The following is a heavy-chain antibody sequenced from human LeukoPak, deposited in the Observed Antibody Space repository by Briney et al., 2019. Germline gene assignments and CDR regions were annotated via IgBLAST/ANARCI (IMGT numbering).Heavy chain of an antibody. V-gene: IGHV3-23*01. J-gene: IGHJ4*02. CDR2: ISGSGGST. CDR3: AKDYERDGYNDY. Sequence: VSAISGSGGSTYYADSVKGRFTISRDNSKNTLYLQMNSLRAEDTAVYYCAKDYERDGYNDYWGQGTLVTVSS. D-gene: IGHD5-24*01.